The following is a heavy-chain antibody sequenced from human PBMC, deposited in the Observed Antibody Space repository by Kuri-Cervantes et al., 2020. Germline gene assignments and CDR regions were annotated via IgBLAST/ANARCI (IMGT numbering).Heavy chain of an antibody. CDR1: GYKFTSYG. V-gene: IGHV1-18*01. J-gene: IGHJ4*02. CDR3: ARHGPDRSGYYLDS. CDR2: ISAYGGKT. Sequence: ASVKVSCKASGYKFTSYGVSWVRQAPGQGLEWMGYISAYGGKTNYEQKFQGRATMTTDTSMSTDYMELRSLRSDDTAVYYCARHGPDRSGYYLDSWGQGTPVTVSS. D-gene: IGHD3-22*01.